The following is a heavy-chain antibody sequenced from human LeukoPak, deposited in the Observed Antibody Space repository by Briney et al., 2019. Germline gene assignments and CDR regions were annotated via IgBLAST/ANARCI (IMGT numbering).Heavy chain of an antibody. Sequence: SVKVSCKASGGTFSSYAISWVRQAPGQGLEWMGRIIPILGIANYAQKFQGRVTITADKSTSTAYMELSSLRSEDTAVYYCAREPIDSADYGMDVWGQGTTVTVSS. V-gene: IGHV1-69*04. CDR3: AREPIDSADYGMDV. J-gene: IGHJ6*02. D-gene: IGHD3-10*01. CDR2: IIPILGIA. CDR1: GGTFSSYA.